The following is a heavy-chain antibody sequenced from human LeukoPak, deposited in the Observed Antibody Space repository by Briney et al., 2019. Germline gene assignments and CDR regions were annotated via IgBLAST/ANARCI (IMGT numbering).Heavy chain of an antibody. CDR2: INWNGGST. D-gene: IGHD2-2*01. Sequence: PGGSLRLSCAASGFTFDDYGMSWVRQAPGKGLEWVSGINWNGGSTGYADSVKGRFTISRDNAKNSLYLQMNSLRAEDTALYYCARVVPAAIGGYYYYGMGVWGQGTTVTVSS. V-gene: IGHV3-20*04. CDR3: ARVVPAAIGGYYYYGMGV. J-gene: IGHJ6*02. CDR1: GFTFDDYG.